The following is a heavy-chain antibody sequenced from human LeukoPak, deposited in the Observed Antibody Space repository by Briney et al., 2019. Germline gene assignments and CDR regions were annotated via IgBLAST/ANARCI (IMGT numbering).Heavy chain of an antibody. CDR1: GGSISSGGYY. V-gene: IGHV4-31*03. D-gene: IGHD3-9*01. CDR3: ARDRMTGYSSEAAFDI. CDR2: IYYSGST. J-gene: IGHJ3*02. Sequence: TSQTLSLTCTVSGGSISSGGYYWSWIRQHPGKGLEWIGYIYYSGSTYYNPSLKSRVTISVDTSKNQFSLKLSSVTAADTAVYYCARDRMTGYSSEAAFDIWGQGTMVTVSS.